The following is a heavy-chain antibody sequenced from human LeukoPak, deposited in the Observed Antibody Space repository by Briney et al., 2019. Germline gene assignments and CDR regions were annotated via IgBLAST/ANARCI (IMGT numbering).Heavy chain of an antibody. J-gene: IGHJ4*02. Sequence: SVKVSCKASGGTFSSYAISWVRQAPGQGLEWMGRIIPIFGTANYAQKFQGRVTITTDESTSTAYMELSSLRSEDTAVYYCAREGFYYDDAKSGSGIDYWGQGTLSPSPQ. D-gene: IGHD3-22*01. CDR1: GGTFSSYA. V-gene: IGHV1-69*05. CDR2: IIPIFGTA. CDR3: AREGFYYDDAKSGSGIDY.